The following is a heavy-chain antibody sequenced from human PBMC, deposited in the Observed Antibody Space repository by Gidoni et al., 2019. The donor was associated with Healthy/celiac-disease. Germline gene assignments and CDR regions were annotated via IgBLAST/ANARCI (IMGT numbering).Heavy chain of an antibody. CDR1: GFTFSSYA. D-gene: IGHD6-13*01. CDR3: ARVGVAAAGTHFDY. V-gene: IGHV3-30-3*01. J-gene: IGHJ4*02. Sequence: QVQLVESGGGVVQPGRSLRLSCAASGFTFSSYAMHWVRQAPGKGLGLVAVISYDGSNKYYADSVKGRFTISRDNSKNTLYLQMNSLRAEDTAVYYCARVGVAAAGTHFDYWGQGTLVTVSS. CDR2: ISYDGSNK.